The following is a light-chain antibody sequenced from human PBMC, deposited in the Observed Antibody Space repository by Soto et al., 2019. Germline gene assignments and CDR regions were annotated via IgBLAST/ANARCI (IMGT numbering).Light chain of an antibody. J-gene: IGKJ5*01. Sequence: EIVLTQSPGTLSLTPGKRTTLACRSIQSITSSYLAWYQPRPGQAPRLLIYGASSRATGIPARFSGSGSGTDFTLTISSLEPEDFAVYYCQQYGSSPPITFCQGTRLEI. CDR2: GAS. CDR1: QSITSSY. V-gene: IGKV3-20*01. CDR3: QQYGSSPPIT.